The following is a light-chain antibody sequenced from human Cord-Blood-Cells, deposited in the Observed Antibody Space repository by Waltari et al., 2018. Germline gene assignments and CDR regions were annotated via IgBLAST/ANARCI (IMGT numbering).Light chain of an antibody. V-gene: IGKV3-11*01. J-gene: IGKJ1*01. Sequence: EIVLTQSPATLSLSPGERATLSCRASQSVSSYLDWYQQKPGQAPRLLIYDASTRATGIPARCSGSGSGTDFTLTISSLEPEDFAVYYCQQRSNWPPWTFGQGTKVEIK. CDR2: DAS. CDR1: QSVSSY. CDR3: QQRSNWPPWT.